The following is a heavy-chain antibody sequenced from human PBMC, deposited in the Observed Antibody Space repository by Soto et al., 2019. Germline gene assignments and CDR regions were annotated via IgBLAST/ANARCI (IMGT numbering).Heavy chain of an antibody. CDR3: ASLIAAAGPPHSPRYYYGMDV. D-gene: IGHD6-13*01. V-gene: IGHV1-69*12. Sequence: QVQLVQSGAEVKKPGSSVKVSCKASGGTFSSYAISWVRQAPGQGLEWMGGIIPIFGTADYAQKFQGRVTITAAESTSTAYMELSSLRSEDTPVYYCASLIAAAGPPHSPRYYYGMDVWGQGTTVTVSS. CDR1: GGTFSSYA. J-gene: IGHJ6*02. CDR2: IIPIFGTA.